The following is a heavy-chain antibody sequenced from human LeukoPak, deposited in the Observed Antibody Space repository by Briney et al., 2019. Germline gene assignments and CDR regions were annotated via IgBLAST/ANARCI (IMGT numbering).Heavy chain of an antibody. Sequence: SETLSLACTVSGGSISSGSYYWSWIRQPAGKGLEWIGRIYTSGSTNYNPSLKSRVTISVDTSKNQFSLKLSSVTAADTAVYYCATSGSYYEYWGQGTLVTVSS. CDR2: IYTSGST. V-gene: IGHV4-61*02. CDR3: ATSGSYYEY. J-gene: IGHJ4*02. D-gene: IGHD1-26*01. CDR1: GGSISSGSYY.